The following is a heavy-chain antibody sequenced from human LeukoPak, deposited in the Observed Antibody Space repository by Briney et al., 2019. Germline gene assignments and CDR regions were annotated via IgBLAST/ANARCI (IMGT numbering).Heavy chain of an antibody. V-gene: IGHV1-69*02. Sequence: SVKVSCKASGGTFSSYTISWVRQAPGQGREWMGRIIPILGIANYAQKFQGRVTITADKSTSTAYMELSSLRSEDTAVYYCARSPRYCSSTSCYWFDYWGQGTLVTVSS. CDR2: IIPILGIA. CDR1: GGTFSSYT. D-gene: IGHD2-2*01. J-gene: IGHJ5*01. CDR3: ARSPRYCSSTSCYWFDY.